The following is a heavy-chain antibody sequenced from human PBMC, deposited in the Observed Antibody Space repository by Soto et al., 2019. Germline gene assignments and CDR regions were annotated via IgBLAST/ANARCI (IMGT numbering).Heavy chain of an antibody. V-gene: IGHV4-34*01. J-gene: IGHJ4*02. CDR1: GGSFSGHY. Sequence: ETLSLTCAVNGGSFSGHYWTWIRQPPGKGLEWIGEINHSGSTNYNPSLKSRVTISVDTSKNQFSLKLSSMTAADTAVYYCARGITMRVVLLGDGPDKYYIDSWGQATMVSGSS. CDR2: INHSGST. CDR3: ARGITMRVVLLGDGPDKYYIDS. D-gene: IGHD3-22*01.